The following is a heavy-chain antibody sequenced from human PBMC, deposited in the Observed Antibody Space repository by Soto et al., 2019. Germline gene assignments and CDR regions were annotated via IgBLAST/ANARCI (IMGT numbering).Heavy chain of an antibody. V-gene: IGHV3-21*01. CDR3: ARDHPTGDDAFDI. D-gene: IGHD7-27*01. CDR2: ISSSSSYI. J-gene: IGHJ3*02. Sequence: GGSLRLSCAASGFTFSSYSMNWVRQAPGKGLEWVSSISSSSSYIYYADSVKGRFTISRDNAKNSLYLQMNSLRAEDTAVYYCARDHPTGDDAFDIWGQGTMVTVS. CDR1: GFTFSSYS.